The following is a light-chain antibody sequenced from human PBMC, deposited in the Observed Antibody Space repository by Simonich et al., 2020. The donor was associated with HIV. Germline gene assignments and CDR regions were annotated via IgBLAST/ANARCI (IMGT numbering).Light chain of an antibody. V-gene: IGLV2-14*01. J-gene: IGLJ2*01. Sequence: QSALTQPASVSGSPGQSITISCTRTNSYIGTYTYVSWYQQHPGKAPKIMIYDVSKRPSGVSNRCSGSKSGNTASLTISGLQAEDEADYYCSSYTSRSTLVFGGGTKLTVL. CDR3: SSYTSRSTLV. CDR1: NSYIGTYTY. CDR2: DVS.